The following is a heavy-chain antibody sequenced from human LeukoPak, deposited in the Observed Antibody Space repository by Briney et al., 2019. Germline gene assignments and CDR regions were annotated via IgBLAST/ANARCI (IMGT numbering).Heavy chain of an antibody. J-gene: IGHJ3*02. CDR3: ARIGSIAARRSAFDI. CDR1: GGSFSGYY. V-gene: IGHV4-34*01. D-gene: IGHD6-6*01. CDR2: INHSGST. Sequence: PSETLSLTWAVYGGSFSGYYWSWIRQPPGKGLEWIGEINHSGSTNYNPSLKSRVTISVDTSKNQFSLKLSSVTAADTAVYYCARIGSIAARRSAFDIWGQGTMVTVSS.